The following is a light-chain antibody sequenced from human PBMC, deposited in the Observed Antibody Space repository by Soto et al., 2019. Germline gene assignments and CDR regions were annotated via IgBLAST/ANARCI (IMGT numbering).Light chain of an antibody. CDR3: QSYDTSSYVI. CDR1: SSNIGAGFD. V-gene: IGLV1-40*01. CDR2: GNN. Sequence: QSVLTQPPSVSGAPGQRVTISCTGNSSNIGAGFDVHWYQQVPGTAPKLLIYGNNNRPSGVPDRFSGSKSGTSASLAITGLQAEDEADYYCQSYDTSSYVIFGGGTTLTVL. J-gene: IGLJ2*01.